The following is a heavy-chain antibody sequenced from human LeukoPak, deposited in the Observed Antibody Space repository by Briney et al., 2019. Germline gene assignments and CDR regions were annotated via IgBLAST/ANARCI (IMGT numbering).Heavy chain of an antibody. CDR1: GFALSSYS. J-gene: IGHJ4*02. V-gene: IGHV3-21*01. CDR3: ARADHSVGYYGDYFVF. CDR2: FTSSRGYI. D-gene: IGHD3-3*01. Sequence: GGSLRLSCAASGFALSSYSMNWVRQAPGKGLEWISAFTSSRGYIYYADSVKGRFTISRDNAKNSVYLQMNSLRAEDTAVYYCARADHSVGYYGDYFVFWGPGTLVTVSS.